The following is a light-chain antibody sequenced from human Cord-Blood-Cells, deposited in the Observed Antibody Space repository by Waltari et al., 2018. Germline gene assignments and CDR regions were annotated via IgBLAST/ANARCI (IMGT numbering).Light chain of an antibody. Sequence: SSELTQPPSVSVSPGQAASIPCSGGKLRDTYACWYQQKPGQSPVLDIYQDSKRPSGIPERFSGSNSGNPATLTISGTQAMDEANYYCQACDSSTVVFGGGTKLTVL. CDR1: KLRDTY. V-gene: IGLV3-1*01. CDR3: QACDSSTVV. J-gene: IGLJ2*01. CDR2: QDS.